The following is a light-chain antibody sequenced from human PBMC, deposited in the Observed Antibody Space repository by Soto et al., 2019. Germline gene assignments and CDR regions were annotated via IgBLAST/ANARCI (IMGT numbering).Light chain of an antibody. V-gene: IGLV2-23*03. CDR3: CSYASTNTFV. Sequence: QSALTQPASVSGSPGQLITISCTGTSSDVGNYDLVSWYQQHPGKVPKLIVYEGSKRPSGVSSRFSGFNSGNTASLTISGLQVEDEADYYCCSYASTNTFVFGTGTKVTVL. CDR2: EGS. CDR1: SSDVGNYDL. J-gene: IGLJ1*01.